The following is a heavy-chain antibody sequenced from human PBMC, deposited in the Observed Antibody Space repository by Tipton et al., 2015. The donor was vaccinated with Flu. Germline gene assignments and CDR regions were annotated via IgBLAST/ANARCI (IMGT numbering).Heavy chain of an antibody. Sequence: QLVQSGGGLMQPGGSLRLSCAASGFTVSTNYMSWVRQAPGKGLEWVSAISGGGAIRYFADSVKGRFTISRDNSKNMLYLQMNSLRPEDTAIYYCAKVIPELVAGLDYWGQGTLVSVPS. CDR2: ISGGGAIR. D-gene: IGHD6-19*01. V-gene: IGHV3-23*04. J-gene: IGHJ4*02. CDR3: AKVIPELVAGLDY. CDR1: GFTVSTNY.